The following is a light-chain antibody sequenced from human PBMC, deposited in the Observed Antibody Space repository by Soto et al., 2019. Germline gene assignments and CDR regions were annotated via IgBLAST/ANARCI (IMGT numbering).Light chain of an antibody. CDR3: QQYNKWPFT. J-gene: IGKJ3*01. CDR1: QSVSNN. Sequence: DIVLTQSPGTLSLSPGERATLSCRASQSVSNNYLAWYQQKPGQAPRLLIYGASTRATAIPARISGSGSGTEFTLTISSLQSEDFAVYSCQQYNKWPFTFGPGTKVDIK. CDR2: GAS. V-gene: IGKV3-15*01.